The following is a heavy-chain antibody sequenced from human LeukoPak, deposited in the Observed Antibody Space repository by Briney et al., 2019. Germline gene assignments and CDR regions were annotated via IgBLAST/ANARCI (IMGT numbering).Heavy chain of an antibody. Sequence: SETLSLTCTVSGGSISTYYWRWIRQPPGKGLEWIGYIYTSESTNYNPSLKSRVTISVDTSKNQFSLMLSSVTAADTAFYYCARRRTTGTTGYFDYWGRGILVTVSS. CDR3: ARRRTTGTTGYFDY. V-gene: IGHV4-4*09. CDR1: GGSISTYY. J-gene: IGHJ4*02. CDR2: IYTSEST. D-gene: IGHD1-1*01.